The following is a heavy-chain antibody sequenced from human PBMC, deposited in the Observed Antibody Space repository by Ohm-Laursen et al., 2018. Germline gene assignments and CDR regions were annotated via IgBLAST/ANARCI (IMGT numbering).Heavy chain of an antibody. CDR1: GGSISSYY. J-gene: IGHJ4*02. Sequence: GTLSLTCTVSGGSISSYYWSWVRQPPGKGLEWIGYTHNSGSTNYNPSLKSRVTIATDTSKNQLSLKLSSVTAADTAVYYCARRANSAFPYYLDYWGQGTLVTVSS. CDR3: ARRANSAFPYYLDY. CDR2: THNSGST. D-gene: IGHD1-26*01. V-gene: IGHV4-59*08.